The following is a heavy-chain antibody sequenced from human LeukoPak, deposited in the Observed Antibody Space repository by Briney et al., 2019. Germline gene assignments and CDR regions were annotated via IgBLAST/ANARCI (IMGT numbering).Heavy chain of an antibody. D-gene: IGHD4-17*01. Sequence: SETLSLTCTVSGGSISSGSYYWSWIRQPAGKGLEWIGRIYTSGSTNYNPSLKSRVTISVDTSKNQFSLKLSSVTAADTAVYYCARQSAXXIYGYWGQGTWSPSPQ. V-gene: IGHV4-61*02. CDR1: GGSISSGSYY. CDR2: IYTSGST. J-gene: IGHJ4*02. CDR3: ARQSAXXIYGY.